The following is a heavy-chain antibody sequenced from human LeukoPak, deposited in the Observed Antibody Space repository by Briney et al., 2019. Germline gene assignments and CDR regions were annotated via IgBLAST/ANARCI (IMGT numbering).Heavy chain of an antibody. CDR1: GFTFSSYS. Sequence: GGSLRLSCAASGFTFSSYSMTWVRQAPGKGLEWVSSISSSSSYIYYADSVKGRFTISRDNAKNSLYLQMNSLRAEDTAVYYCAREYSSGWYLEKVRYFDYWGQGTLVTVSS. V-gene: IGHV3-21*01. D-gene: IGHD6-19*01. J-gene: IGHJ4*02. CDR3: AREYSSGWYLEKVRYFDY. CDR2: ISSSSSYI.